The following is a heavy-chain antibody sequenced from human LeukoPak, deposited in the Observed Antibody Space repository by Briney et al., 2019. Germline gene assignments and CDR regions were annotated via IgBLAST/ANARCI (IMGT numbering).Heavy chain of an antibody. Sequence: SETLSLTCTVSGGSLSSYYWSWIRQPPGKGLEWIGYIYYSGSTNYNPSLKGRVTISVDTSKNQFSLKLSSVTAADTAVYYCARTTEGYCRGRSCYSYYYYMDVWGKGTTVTVSS. J-gene: IGHJ6*03. CDR3: ARTTEGYCRGRSCYSYYYYMDV. CDR2: IYYSGST. D-gene: IGHD2-15*01. CDR1: GGSLSSYY. V-gene: IGHV4-59*01.